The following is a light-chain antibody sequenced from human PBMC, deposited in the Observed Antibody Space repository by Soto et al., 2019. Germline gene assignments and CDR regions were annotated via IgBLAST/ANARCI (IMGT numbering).Light chain of an antibody. CDR1: RSVDTD. Sequence: ILSTHSPTTLCVCPRHRSNPSFRPSRSVDTDLAWYQQKPGQAPRLLVFATSARATGVPDRFRGSRSGTDFTLTISSLQPEDSATYYCHQYYNRPPWTFGQGTKVDI. CDR3: HQYYNRPPWT. CDR2: ATS. J-gene: IGKJ1*01. V-gene: IGKV3-15*01.